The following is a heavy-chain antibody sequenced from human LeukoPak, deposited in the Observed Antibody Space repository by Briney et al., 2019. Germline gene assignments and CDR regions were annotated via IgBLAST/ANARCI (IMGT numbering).Heavy chain of an antibody. Sequence: LEWVANVKQDGSEKNYVDSVKGRFSISRDNAKNSLYLQMNSLRAEDTAVYYCARQWGSDYWGQGTLVTVSS. CDR2: VKQDGSEK. V-gene: IGHV3-7*03. D-gene: IGHD3-16*01. J-gene: IGHJ4*02. CDR3: ARQWGSDY.